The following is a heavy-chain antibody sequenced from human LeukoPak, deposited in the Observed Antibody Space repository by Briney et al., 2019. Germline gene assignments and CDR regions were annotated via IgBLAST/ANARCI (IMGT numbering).Heavy chain of an antibody. J-gene: IGHJ4*02. D-gene: IGHD1-26*01. CDR1: GYTFNNYG. Sequence: WASVKVSCKSSGYTFNNYGFIWVRQAPGQGLEWMGGISVYNGHTTYAEKFRGRVTMTTDTSTSTAYMELTSLKSDDTAFYYCARFGATPYFPYWGQGTLVTVSS. CDR3: ARFGATPYFPY. CDR2: ISVYNGHT. V-gene: IGHV1-18*01.